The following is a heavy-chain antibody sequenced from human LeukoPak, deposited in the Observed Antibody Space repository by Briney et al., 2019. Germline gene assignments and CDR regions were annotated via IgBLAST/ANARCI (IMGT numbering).Heavy chain of an antibody. CDR1: TGSISCYY. CDR2: RYYSGAS. Sequence: SETLSLTRAVSTGSISCYYWSWIRQPPGKGLEWIGFRYYSGASNYNPSLRGRVTISVDRSKSQVSLKMTSVTAADTAVYYCARALSGSPAVFDSWGQGTLVSVSS. V-gene: IGHV4-59*08. J-gene: IGHJ4*02. D-gene: IGHD1-26*01. CDR3: ARALSGSPAVFDS.